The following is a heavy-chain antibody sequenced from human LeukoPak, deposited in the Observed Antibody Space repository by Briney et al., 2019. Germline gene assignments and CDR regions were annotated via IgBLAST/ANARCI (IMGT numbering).Heavy chain of an antibody. Sequence: SQTLSLTCTVSGGSISSGSYYWSWIRRPAGKGLEWIGRIYTSGSTNYNPSLKSRVTISVDTSKNQFSLKLSSVTAADTAVYYCATQSWDPEDYYYYGMDVWGQGTTVTVSS. V-gene: IGHV4-61*02. J-gene: IGHJ6*02. CDR2: IYTSGST. CDR3: ATQSWDPEDYYYYGMDV. CDR1: GGSISSGSYY. D-gene: IGHD1-14*01.